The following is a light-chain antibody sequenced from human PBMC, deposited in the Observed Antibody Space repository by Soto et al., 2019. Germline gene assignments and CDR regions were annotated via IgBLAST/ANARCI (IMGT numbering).Light chain of an antibody. J-gene: IGKJ4*01. CDR3: QQRYSIPPT. CDR2: AAS. CDR1: ETIRTF. Sequence: DIQMTQSPSSLSASVGDRVSITCRASETIRTFLNWYQHRPGRAPKLLIYAASILENGVPSRFSGSGSGTDYTLTISGQQPEDFATYSCQQRYSIPPTFGGGTKVEMK. V-gene: IGKV1-39*01.